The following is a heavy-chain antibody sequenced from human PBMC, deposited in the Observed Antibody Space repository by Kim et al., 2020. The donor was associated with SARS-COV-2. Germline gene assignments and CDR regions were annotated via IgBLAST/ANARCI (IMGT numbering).Heavy chain of an antibody. V-gene: IGHV3-23*01. Sequence: GGSLRLSCAASGFTFSSYAMSWVRQAPGKGLEWVSAISGSGGSTYYADSVKGRFTISRDNSKNTLYLQMNSLRAEDTAVYYCAKVRVWGELLPLDYWGQGTLVTVSS. CDR1: GFTFSSYA. D-gene: IGHD1-26*01. CDR2: ISGSGGST. J-gene: IGHJ4*02. CDR3: AKVRVWGELLPLDY.